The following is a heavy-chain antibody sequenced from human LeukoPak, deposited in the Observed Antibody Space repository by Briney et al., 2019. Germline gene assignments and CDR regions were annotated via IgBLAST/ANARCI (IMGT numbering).Heavy chain of an antibody. Sequence: SETLSLTCTVSGGSISSSSYYWGWIRQPPGKGLEWIGSIYYSGSTYYNPSLKSRVTISVDTSKNQFSLKLSSVTAADTAVYYCTTAYISLGGFWSGYFGYWGQGTLVTVSS. CDR3: TTAYISLGGFWSGYFGY. D-gene: IGHD3-3*01. V-gene: IGHV4-39*01. CDR2: IYYSGST. J-gene: IGHJ4*02. CDR1: GGSISSSSYY.